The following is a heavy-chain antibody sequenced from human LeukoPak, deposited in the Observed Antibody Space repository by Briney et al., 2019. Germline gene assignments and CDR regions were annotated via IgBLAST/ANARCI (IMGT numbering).Heavy chain of an antibody. J-gene: IGHJ4*02. D-gene: IGHD5-12*01. CDR3: ARHSRNGYDAVGFDY. CDR2: IYTSGST. V-gene: IGHV4-4*09. Sequence: PSETLSLTCTVSGGSISSYYWSWIRQPPGEGLEWIGYIYTSGSTNYNPSLKSRVTISVDTSKNQFSLKLSSVTAADTAVYYCARHSRNGYDAVGFDYWGQGTLVTVSS. CDR1: GGSISSYY.